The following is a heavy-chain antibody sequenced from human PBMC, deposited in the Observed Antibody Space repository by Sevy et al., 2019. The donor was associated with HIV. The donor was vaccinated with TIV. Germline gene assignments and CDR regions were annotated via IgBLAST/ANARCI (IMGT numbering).Heavy chain of an antibody. J-gene: IGHJ3*02. CDR3: ARFNLRAANPLYRAFDI. V-gene: IGHV4-38-2*01. CDR2: IYQSGST. D-gene: IGHD6-25*01. Sequence: SETLSLTCAVSGYSISSGYYWGWIRQPPGKGLEWIGSIYQSGSTYYNPSLKSRVTISVDTSKNQFSLKLSSVTAADTAVYYCARFNLRAANPLYRAFDIWGQGTMVTVAS. CDR1: GYSISSGYY.